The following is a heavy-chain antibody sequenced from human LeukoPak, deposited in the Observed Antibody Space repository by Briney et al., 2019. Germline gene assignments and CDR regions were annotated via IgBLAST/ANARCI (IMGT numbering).Heavy chain of an antibody. V-gene: IGHV4-59*01. CDR1: GDSISSYY. J-gene: IGHJ4*02. CDR2: ISYSGST. D-gene: IGHD1-26*01. CDR3: ARDPRSGSYLDY. Sequence: SETLSLTCTVSGDSISSYYWSWIRQPPGKGLEWIGYISYSGSTNYNPSLKSRVTISVDTSKNQFSLKLSSVTAADTAVYYCARDPRSGSYLDYWGQGTLVTVSS.